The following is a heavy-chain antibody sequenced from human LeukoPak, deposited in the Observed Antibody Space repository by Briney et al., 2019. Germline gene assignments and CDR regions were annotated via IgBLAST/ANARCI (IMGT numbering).Heavy chain of an antibody. J-gene: IGHJ5*02. Sequence: GGSLRLSCAASGFTFSSYAMHWVRQAPGKGLEWVAVISYDGSNKYYADSVKGRFTISRDNSKNTLYLQMNSLRAEDTAVYYCARDVGWFGENWLDPWGQGTLVTVSS. D-gene: IGHD3-10*01. CDR1: GFTFSSYA. CDR3: ARDVGWFGENWLDP. V-gene: IGHV3-30*04. CDR2: ISYDGSNK.